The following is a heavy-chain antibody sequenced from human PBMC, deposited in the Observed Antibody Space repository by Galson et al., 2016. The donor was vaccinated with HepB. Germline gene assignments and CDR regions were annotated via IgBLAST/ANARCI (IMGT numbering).Heavy chain of an antibody. CDR1: EFSFSYYG. Sequence: SLRLSCAASEFSFSYYGMHWVRQAAGKGLEWVAVISYDGSNKYYADSVKGRFTISRDNSKNTLYLHMNSLRAEDTAVYYCARDRRGGSNTLDYWGQGTLVTVSS. CDR3: ARDRRGGSNTLDY. V-gene: IGHV3-30*03. CDR2: ISYDGSNK. J-gene: IGHJ4*02. D-gene: IGHD1-26*01.